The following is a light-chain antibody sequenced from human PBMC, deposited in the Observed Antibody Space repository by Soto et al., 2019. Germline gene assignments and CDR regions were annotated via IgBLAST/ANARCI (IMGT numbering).Light chain of an antibody. Sequence: DIQMTQSPSSLSASVGDRVTITCQAIHYISNYLNWYQQKPGKAPKLLIYDASNLETGVPSRFSGSGSGTEFTLTISSLQPDDFATYYCQHYNSYGTFGQGTKVDIK. V-gene: IGKV1-33*01. CDR3: QHYNSYGT. CDR2: DAS. J-gene: IGKJ1*01. CDR1: HYISNY.